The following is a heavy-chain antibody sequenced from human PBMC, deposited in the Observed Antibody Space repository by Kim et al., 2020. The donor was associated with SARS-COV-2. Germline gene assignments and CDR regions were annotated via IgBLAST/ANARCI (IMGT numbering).Heavy chain of an antibody. CDR3: TTDQVVQGVIIVNFDY. CDR1: GFTFSNAW. V-gene: IGHV3-15*01. CDR2: IKSKTDGGTT. Sequence: GGSLRLSCAASGFTFSNAWMSWVRQAPGKGLEWVGRIKSKTDGGTTDYAAPVKGRFTISRDDSKNTLYLQMNSLKTEDTAVYYCTTDQVVQGVIIVNFDYWGQGTLVTVSS. D-gene: IGHD3-10*01. J-gene: IGHJ4*02.